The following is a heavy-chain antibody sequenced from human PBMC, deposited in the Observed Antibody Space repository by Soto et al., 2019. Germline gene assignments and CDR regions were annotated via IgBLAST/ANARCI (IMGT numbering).Heavy chain of an antibody. D-gene: IGHD3-22*01. CDR2: ISAYNGNT. V-gene: IGHV1-18*01. CDR3: ASESYYDSSGCFDY. Sequence: QVQLVQSGAEVKKPGASVKVSCKASGYTITSYGISWVRQAPGQGLEWMGWISAYNGNTNYAQKLQGRVTMTTDTFTSTAYMELRSLRSDDTAVYYCASESYYDSSGCFDYWGQGTLVTVSS. CDR1: GYTITSYG. J-gene: IGHJ4*02.